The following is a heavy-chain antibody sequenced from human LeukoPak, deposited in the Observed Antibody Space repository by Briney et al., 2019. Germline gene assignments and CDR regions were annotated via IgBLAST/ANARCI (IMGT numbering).Heavy chain of an antibody. CDR3: ARDRGSSTYSSSYFDP. Sequence: PSETLSLTCTVSGGSISSSSYYWGWIRQPPGKGLEWIGSIYHSGSTYYNPSLKSRVTISVDTSKNQFSLKLSSVTAADTAVYYCARDRGSSTYSSSYFDPWGQGTLVTVSS. D-gene: IGHD6-13*01. CDR1: GGSISSSSYY. J-gene: IGHJ5*02. V-gene: IGHV4-39*07. CDR2: IYHSGST.